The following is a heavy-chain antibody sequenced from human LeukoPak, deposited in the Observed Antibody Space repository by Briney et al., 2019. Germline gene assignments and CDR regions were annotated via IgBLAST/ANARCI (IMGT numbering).Heavy chain of an antibody. CDR3: GRRSYGMPFHP. V-gene: IGHV4-39*01. D-gene: IGHD3-16*01. J-gene: IGHJ5*02. Sequence: SETLSLTSTLSGGSAGSSDAWWDWIRHPPGKGLEWIATIYSTGSRFSNPSPKSRVTISADTSTIQFSLRLSYVTAADTAVYYCGRRSYGMPFHPWGQGILVTVSS. CDR2: IYSTGSR. CDR1: GGSAGSSDAW.